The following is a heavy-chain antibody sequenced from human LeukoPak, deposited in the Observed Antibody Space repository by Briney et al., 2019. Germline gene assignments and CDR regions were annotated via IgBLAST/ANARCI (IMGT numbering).Heavy chain of an antibody. V-gene: IGHV4-39*01. CDR1: GDSVSSTY. J-gene: IGHJ6*02. Sequence: SETLSLTCSVSGDSVSSTYWDWIRQPPGKGLEWIGSIYYSGSTYYNPSLKSRVTISVDTSKNQFSLKLSSVTAADTAVYYCASPRSYYDVLTGYYGGYGMDVWGQGTTVTVSS. CDR2: IYYSGST. D-gene: IGHD3-9*01. CDR3: ASPRSYYDVLTGYYGGYGMDV.